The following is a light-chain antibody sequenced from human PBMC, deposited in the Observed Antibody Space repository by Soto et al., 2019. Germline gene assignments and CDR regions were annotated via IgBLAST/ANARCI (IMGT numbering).Light chain of an antibody. Sequence: QSALTQPASVSGSPGQSITISCTGTSSDVGSYNLVSWYQQYPGKAPKLMIYEVTKRPSGVSNRFSGSKSGNTASLTISGLQAEDEADYYCSSYTSSFNYVFGTGTKVTVL. V-gene: IGLV2-14*02. CDR2: EVT. CDR3: SSYTSSFNYV. CDR1: SSDVGSYNL. J-gene: IGLJ1*01.